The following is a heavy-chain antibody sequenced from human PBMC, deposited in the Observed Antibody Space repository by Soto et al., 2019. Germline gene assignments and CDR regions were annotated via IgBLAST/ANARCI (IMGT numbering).Heavy chain of an antibody. V-gene: IGHV3-23*01. Sequence: PGGSLRLSCAASAFTFSSYAMSWVRQAPGKGLEWVSAISDSGGSTYYADSVKGRFTISRDNSKNTLYLQMNSLRAEDTAVYYCAKERTNYYDSSGALDIWGQGTMVTVSS. CDR3: AKERTNYYDSSGALDI. CDR2: ISDSGGST. J-gene: IGHJ3*02. CDR1: AFTFSSYA. D-gene: IGHD3-22*01.